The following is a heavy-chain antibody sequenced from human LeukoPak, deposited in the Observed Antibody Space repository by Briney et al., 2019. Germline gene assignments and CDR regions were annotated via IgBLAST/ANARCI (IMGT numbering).Heavy chain of an antibody. D-gene: IGHD3-22*01. Sequence: PSETLSLTCTVSGGSISSGGYFWSWIRQHPGKGLEWIAHIYHAGSTHDNPSLRGRVAISLDTSANQSSLRLSSVTAADTAVYFCARATRYSASTGGPYMDVWGQGTTVTVSS. CDR3: ARATRYSASTGGPYMDV. V-gene: IGHV4-31*03. J-gene: IGHJ6*03. CDR1: GGSISSGGYF. CDR2: IYHAGST.